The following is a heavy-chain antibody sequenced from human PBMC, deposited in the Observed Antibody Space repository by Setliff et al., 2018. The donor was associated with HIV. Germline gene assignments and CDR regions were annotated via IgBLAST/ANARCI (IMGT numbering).Heavy chain of an antibody. J-gene: IGHJ4*02. CDR2: INVNNDAT. Sequence: ASVKVSCKASGYTFTSHYIHWVRQAPGQGLEWMGWINVNNDATNYAQKFQGRVSMTRDTSISTAYMELRSLTSDDTAVYYCARYTSGWFHFDYWGQGTLVTVSS. CDR1: GYTFTSHY. CDR3: ARYTSGWFHFDY. D-gene: IGHD6-19*01. V-gene: IGHV1-2*02.